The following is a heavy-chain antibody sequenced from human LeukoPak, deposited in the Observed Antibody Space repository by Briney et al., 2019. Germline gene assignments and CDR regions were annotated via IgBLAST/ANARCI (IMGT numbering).Heavy chain of an antibody. CDR2: IYYTGST. CDR1: GGSISSGDYY. J-gene: IGHJ4*02. Sequence: SQTLSLTCTVSGGSISSGDYYWSWIRQPPGKGLEWIGYIYYTGSTYYNPSLKSRVSMSVDTSKNQFSLKLSSVTAADTAVYYCARGPILSPHFDYWGQGTLVTVSS. CDR3: ARGPILSPHFDY. V-gene: IGHV4-30-4*01.